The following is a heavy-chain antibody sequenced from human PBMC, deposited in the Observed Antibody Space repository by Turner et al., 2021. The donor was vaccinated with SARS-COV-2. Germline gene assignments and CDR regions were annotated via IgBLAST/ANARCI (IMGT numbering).Heavy chain of an antibody. CDR3: ATGGWALRFVDWLYGMDV. V-gene: IGHV1-24*01. CDR1: GYTLTELS. Sequence: VQLLQSGAEVKKPGASVKVPCEVSGYTLTELSMHWVRQAPGKGLEWMGGFDPEDGETIYAQKFQGRVTMTEDTSTDTAYMELSSLRSEDTAVYYCATGGWALRFVDWLYGMDVWGQGTTVTVSS. CDR2: FDPEDGET. J-gene: IGHJ6*02. D-gene: IGHD3-9*01.